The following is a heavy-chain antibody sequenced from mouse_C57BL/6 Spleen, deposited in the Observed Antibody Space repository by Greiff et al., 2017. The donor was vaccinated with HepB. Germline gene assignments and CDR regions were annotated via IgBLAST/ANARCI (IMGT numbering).Heavy chain of an antibody. CDR1: GYTFTDYY. Sequence: VMLVESGAELVRPGASVKLSCKASGYTFTDYYINWVKQRPGQGLEWIARIYPGSGNTYYNEKFKGKATLTAEKSSSTAYMQLSSLTSEDSAVYFCALITTVVAHYYAMDYWGQGTSVTVSS. J-gene: IGHJ4*01. D-gene: IGHD1-1*01. V-gene: IGHV1-76*01. CDR3: ALITTVVAHYYAMDY. CDR2: IYPGSGNT.